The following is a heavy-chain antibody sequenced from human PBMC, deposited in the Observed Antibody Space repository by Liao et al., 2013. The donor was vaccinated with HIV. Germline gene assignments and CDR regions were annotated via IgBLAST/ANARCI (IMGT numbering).Heavy chain of an antibody. J-gene: IGHJ4*02. CDR3: ARGVPPDY. CDR1: GGSIRSDINY. D-gene: IGHD5/OR15-5a*01. CDR2: IETSGSI. V-gene: IGHV4-61*02. Sequence: QVQLQESGPGLVKPSQTLSLTCTVSGGSIRSDINYWSWVRQPAGKGLEWIGRIETSGSIDYNPSLKSRVAISVDTSRNRVSLKLSSVIAADTALYYCARGVPPDYWGQGTLVIVSS.